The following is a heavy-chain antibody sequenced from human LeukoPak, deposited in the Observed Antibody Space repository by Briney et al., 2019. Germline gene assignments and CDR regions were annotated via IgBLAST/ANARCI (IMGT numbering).Heavy chain of an antibody. CDR1: GGSISSSSYY. V-gene: IGHV4-39*01. Sequence: TTSETLSLTCTVSGGSISSSSYYWGWIRQPPGKGLEWIGSIYYSGSTYYNPSLKSRVTISVDTSKNQFSLKLSSVTAADTAVYYCARHGGYCSSTSCFSYYYYYMDVWGKGTTVTVSS. D-gene: IGHD2-2*01. CDR3: ARHGGYCSSTSCFSYYYYYMDV. CDR2: IYYSGST. J-gene: IGHJ6*03.